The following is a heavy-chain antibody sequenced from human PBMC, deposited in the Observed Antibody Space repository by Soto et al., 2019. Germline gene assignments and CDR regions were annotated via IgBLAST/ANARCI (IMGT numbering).Heavy chain of an antibody. CDR2: IYPGDSDT. V-gene: IGHV5-51*01. CDR3: ASPQTAVAYSSMDV. CDR1: GYSFTSYW. Sequence: GESLKISCKGSGYSFTSYWIGWVRQMPGKGLEWMGIIYPGDSDTRYSPSFQGQVTISADKSISTAYLQWSSLKASVSALYYFASPQTAVAYSSMDVWGQGTTVTVSS. J-gene: IGHJ6*02.